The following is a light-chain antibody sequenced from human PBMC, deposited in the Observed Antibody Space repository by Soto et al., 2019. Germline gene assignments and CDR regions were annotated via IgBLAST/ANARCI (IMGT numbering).Light chain of an antibody. V-gene: IGLV2-8*01. CDR2: EVS. J-gene: IGLJ2*01. CDR1: SSDVGGYNY. CDR3: SSYAGSNNPVI. Sequence: QSALTQPPSASGSPGQSVTISCTGTSSDVGGYNYVSWYQQHPGKAPKFLIFEVSRRPSGVPDRFSGSKSGNTASLTVSGLQADDEADYYCSSYAGSNNPVIFGGGPQLTVL.